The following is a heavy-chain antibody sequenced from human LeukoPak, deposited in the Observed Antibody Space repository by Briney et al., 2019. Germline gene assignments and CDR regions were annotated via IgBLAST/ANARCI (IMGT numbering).Heavy chain of an antibody. V-gene: IGHV4-30-2*01. CDR3: AREGELVYFDY. CDR2: IYHSGST. D-gene: IGHD3-16*01. CDR1: GGSISSGVYY. J-gene: IGHJ4*02. Sequence: SETLSLTCTVTGGSISSGVYYWSWIRQPPGKGLEWFGYIYHSGSTHYNPSLKSRVTISVDRSKNQFSLKLSSVTAADTAVYYCAREGELVYFDYWGQGTLVSVSS.